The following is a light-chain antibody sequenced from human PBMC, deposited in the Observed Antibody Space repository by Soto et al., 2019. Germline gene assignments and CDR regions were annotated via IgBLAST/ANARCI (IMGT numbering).Light chain of an antibody. CDR1: QTIGSW. Sequence: DIQMTQSPSTLSASVGGRFTLTGRASQTIGSWLAWYQQKPGRAPKLLIFDASSLESGVPSRFSGNGSGTEFTLTISGLQPDDFASYYCQQYNSYSGMFGQGTKVDIK. V-gene: IGKV1-5*01. CDR3: QQYNSYSGM. J-gene: IGKJ1*01. CDR2: DAS.